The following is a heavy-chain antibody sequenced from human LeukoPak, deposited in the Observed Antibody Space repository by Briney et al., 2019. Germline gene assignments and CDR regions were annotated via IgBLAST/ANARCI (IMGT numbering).Heavy chain of an antibody. CDR2: IYAGGST. J-gene: IGHJ4*02. D-gene: IGHD6-13*01. V-gene: IGHV3-53*01. CDR3: ARVYSSSWTQSFDY. CDR1: GFTVSSNY. Sequence: GGSLRLSCAASGFTVSSNYMSWVRQAPGKGLEWVSVIYAGGSTYYADSVKGRFTISRDNSKNTLYLQMNSLRAEDTAVYYCARVYSSSWTQSFDYWGQGTLVTVSS.